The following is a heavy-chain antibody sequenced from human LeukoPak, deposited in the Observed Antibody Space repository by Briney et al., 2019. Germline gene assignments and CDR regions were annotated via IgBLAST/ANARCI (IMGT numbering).Heavy chain of an antibody. CDR2: ISSSSSYI. Sequence: GGSLRLSCAASGFTFSSYSMKWVRQAAGKGLEWVSSISSSSSYIYYADSMKGRFTISRDNAKNSLYLQMNSLRAEDTAVYYCASYYYCSGGDAFDIWGQGTMVTVSS. J-gene: IGHJ3*02. V-gene: IGHV3-21*01. D-gene: IGHD3-10*01. CDR3: ASYYYCSGGDAFDI. CDR1: GFTFSSYS.